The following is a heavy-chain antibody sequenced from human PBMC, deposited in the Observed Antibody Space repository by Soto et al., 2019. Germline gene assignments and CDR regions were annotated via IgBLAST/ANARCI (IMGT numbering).Heavy chain of an antibody. J-gene: IGHJ4*02. Sequence: SETLSLTCTVSGGSISSYYWSWIRQPPGKELEWIGYIYYSGSTNYNPSLKSRVTITVDTSKNQLSLKLSSVTAADTAVYYCAREEQWLDPFDYLGQGTLVTVSS. CDR3: AREEQWLDPFDY. CDR1: GGSISSYY. CDR2: IYYSGST. D-gene: IGHD6-19*01. V-gene: IGHV4-59*01.